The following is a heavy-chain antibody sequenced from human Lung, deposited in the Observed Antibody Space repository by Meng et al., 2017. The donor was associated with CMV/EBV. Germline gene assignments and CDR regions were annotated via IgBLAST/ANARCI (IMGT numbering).Heavy chain of an antibody. V-gene: IGHV3-33*08. CDR1: GFTITAYP. CDR2: DGNNK. CDR3: ARENLELQGTVDY. J-gene: IGHJ4*02. D-gene: IGHD1-7*01. Sequence: QVRLVESGGGVVQPGRSLGLSCAASGFTITAYPMHWVRQVPGKGLEWVTVDGNNKYYADSVKGRFTISRDNSRNTLDLQMDSLRTEDTAIYYCARENLELQGTVDYWGQGTLVTVSS.